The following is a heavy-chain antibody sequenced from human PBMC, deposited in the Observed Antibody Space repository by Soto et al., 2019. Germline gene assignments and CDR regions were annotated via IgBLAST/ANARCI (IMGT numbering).Heavy chain of an antibody. CDR2: ISAYNGNT. J-gene: IGHJ4*02. CDR1: GYTFTSYG. CDR3: ARGGPYCTNGVCYPSTPGDY. V-gene: IGHV1-18*01. Sequence: QVQLVQSGAEVKKPGASVKVSCKASGYTFTSYGISWVRQAPGQGLEWMGWISAYNGNTNYAQKLQGRGTMTTDTSTRTAYMELRSLRSEDTAVYYCARGGPYCTNGVCYPSTPGDYWGQGTLVTVSS. D-gene: IGHD2-8*01.